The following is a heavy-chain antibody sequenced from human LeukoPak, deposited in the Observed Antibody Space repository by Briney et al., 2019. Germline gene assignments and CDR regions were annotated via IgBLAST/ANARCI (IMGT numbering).Heavy chain of an antibody. J-gene: IGHJ4*02. CDR2: ISVDNGKT. V-gene: IGHV1-18*01. D-gene: IGHD2-15*01. CDR3: ARVDCSGDSCYSAGY. Sequence: ASVKVSCKASGYTFFYYGVTWVRQVPGQGLEWMGWISVDNGKTNYAQKLQGRVTLTTDISTSTAYMELRSLGSDDTAVYYCARVDCSGDSCYSAGYWGQGTLVTVSS. CDR1: GYTFFYYG.